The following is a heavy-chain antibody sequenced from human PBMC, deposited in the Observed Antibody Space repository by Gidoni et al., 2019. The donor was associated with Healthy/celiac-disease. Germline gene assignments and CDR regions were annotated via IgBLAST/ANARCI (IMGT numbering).Heavy chain of an antibody. CDR2: TYYRSKWYN. CDR3: ARGTEYYYDGSGYGPYYFDY. V-gene: IGHV6-1*01. Sequence: QVKLQQSGPGLVKPSQTLSLTCAISGDSVSSNSAAWNCIRQSPSRGLEWLGRTYYRSKWYNDYAVSVKSRITINPDTSKNQFSLQLNSVTPEDTAVYYCARGTEYYYDGSGYGPYYFDYWGQGTLVTVSS. D-gene: IGHD3-22*01. CDR1: GDSVSSNSAA. J-gene: IGHJ4*02.